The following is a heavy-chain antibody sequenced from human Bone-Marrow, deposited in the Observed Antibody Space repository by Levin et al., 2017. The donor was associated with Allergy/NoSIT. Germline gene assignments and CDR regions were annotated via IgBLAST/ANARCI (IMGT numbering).Heavy chain of an antibody. V-gene: IGHV3-30*18. Sequence: GESLKISCAASGFTFSSYDMHWVRQAPGKGLEWVAIISYGGINKYYADSVKGRFTISRDNSKNTLYLQMNSLRGEDAAVYYCAKAVGNTGYGMDVWGQGTTVTVSS. CDR1: GFTFSSYD. CDR2: ISYGGINK. J-gene: IGHJ6*02. CDR3: AKAVGNTGYGMDV. D-gene: IGHD1-26*01.